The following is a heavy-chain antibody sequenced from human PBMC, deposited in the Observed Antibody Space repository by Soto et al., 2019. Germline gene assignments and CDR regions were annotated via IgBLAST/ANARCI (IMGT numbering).Heavy chain of an antibody. CDR2: MSYDGNNQ. J-gene: IGHJ4*02. D-gene: IGHD3-16*02. V-gene: IGHV3-30*03. Sequence: QVQLVESGGGVVQPGRSLRLSCAASGFTFSSYAMHWVRQAPGKGLEWVAIMSYDGNNQYYADSVKGRFTISRDNFKNTLYLQMNSLRDEDRAVYYCAEALGELSPESFDYWGQVTLGSVAA. CDR1: GFTFSSYA. CDR3: AEALGELSPESFDY.